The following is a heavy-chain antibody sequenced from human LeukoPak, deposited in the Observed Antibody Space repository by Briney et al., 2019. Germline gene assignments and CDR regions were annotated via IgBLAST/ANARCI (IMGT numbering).Heavy chain of an antibody. J-gene: IGHJ4*02. D-gene: IGHD2-2*01. CDR2: IQFDGSYK. Sequence: GGSLRLSCAASGFTFVSSAMHWVRQAPGKGLECVAFIQFDGSYKLYSGSVKGRFTISRDNSKNTLYLEMNSLRPEDTAVYYCATHCSGTACHRDYWGQGTLVTLSS. CDR1: GFTFVSSA. CDR3: ATHCSGTACHRDY. V-gene: IGHV3-30*02.